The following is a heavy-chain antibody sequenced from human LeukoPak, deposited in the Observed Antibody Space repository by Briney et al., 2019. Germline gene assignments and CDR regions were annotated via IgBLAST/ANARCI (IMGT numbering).Heavy chain of an antibody. Sequence: PGGSLSPSCAASGFTFSSYAMSWVRQAPGKGLEWVSAISGSGGSTYYADSVKGRFTISRDNSKNTLYLQMNSQRAEDTAVYYCAKDEGYYDSSSYYPYVYWGPGTLVTVSS. CDR1: GFTFSSYA. CDR2: ISGSGGST. CDR3: AKDEGYYDSSSYYPYVY. D-gene: IGHD3-22*01. J-gene: IGHJ4*02. V-gene: IGHV3-23*01.